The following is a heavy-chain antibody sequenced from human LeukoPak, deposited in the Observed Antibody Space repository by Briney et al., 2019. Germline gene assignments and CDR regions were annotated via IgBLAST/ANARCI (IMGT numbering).Heavy chain of an antibody. V-gene: IGHV4-34*01. Sequence: PSETLSLTCAVYGGSFSGYYWSWIRQPPGKGLEWIGEINHSGSPNHNPSLKSRVTISVDTSKNQFSLKLSSVTAADTAVYYCARFGSGWYYYDYWGQGTLVTVSS. J-gene: IGHJ4*02. CDR1: GGSFSGYY. CDR2: INHSGSP. CDR3: ARFGSGWYYYDY. D-gene: IGHD6-19*01.